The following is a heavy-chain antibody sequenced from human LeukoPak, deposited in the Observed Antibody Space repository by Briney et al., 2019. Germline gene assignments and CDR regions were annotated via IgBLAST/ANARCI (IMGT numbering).Heavy chain of an antibody. V-gene: IGHV4-59*01. CDR2: AYYSGSN. Sequence: PSETLSLTCHVSGGYITTYYWSWLRQPPGKGLEWIGYAYYSGSNEYNPSLRSRVTMSADASRNQFSLTLSSVSAADTAIYYCATLNIESSSGWFFRSWGQRTLVSGSS. J-gene: IGHJ5*02. CDR3: ATLNIESSSGWFFRS. CDR1: GGYITTYY. D-gene: IGHD6-19*01.